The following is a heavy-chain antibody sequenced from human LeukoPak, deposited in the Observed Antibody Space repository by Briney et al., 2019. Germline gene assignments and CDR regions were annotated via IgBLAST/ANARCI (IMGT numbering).Heavy chain of an antibody. V-gene: IGHV4-59*12. CDR2: IYYSGST. CDR3: ARDLFPGAVVPAASYAFDI. CDR1: GGSISSYY. D-gene: IGHD2-2*01. J-gene: IGHJ3*02. Sequence: SETLSLTCTVSGGSISSYYWSWIRQPPGKGLEWIGYIYYSGSTNYNPSLKSRVTISVDTSKNQFSLKLSSVTAADTAVYYCARDLFPGAVVPAASYAFDIWGQGTMVTVSS.